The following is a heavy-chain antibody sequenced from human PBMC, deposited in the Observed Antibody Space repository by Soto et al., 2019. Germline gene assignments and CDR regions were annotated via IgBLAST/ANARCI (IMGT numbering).Heavy chain of an antibody. D-gene: IGHD2-2*02. CDR2: IYYRGSN. CDR1: GGSITSYY. J-gene: IGHJ4*01. Sequence: LSLTCTVSGGSITSYYWSWIRQPPGKGLEWIAYIYYRGSNTYNPSLESRVTMSVDTSKNQFSLNLSSVTAADTAVYYCARTTYTTSNYFDYWGHGTLVTVSS. CDR3: ARTTYTTSNYFDY. V-gene: IGHV4-59*01.